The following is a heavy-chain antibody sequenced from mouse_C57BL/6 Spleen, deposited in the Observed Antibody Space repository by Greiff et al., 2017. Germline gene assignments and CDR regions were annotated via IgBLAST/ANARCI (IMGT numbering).Heavy chain of an antibody. CDR3: ARSNWDGWFAY. J-gene: IGHJ3*01. CDR1: GYTFTDYN. Sequence: VQLKESGPELVKPGASVKIPCKASGYTFTDYNMDWVKQSHGKSLEWIGDINPNNGGTIYNQKFKGKATLTVDKSSSTAYMELRSLTSEDTAVYYCARSNWDGWFAYWGQGTLVTVSA. D-gene: IGHD4-1*01. CDR2: INPNNGGT. V-gene: IGHV1-18*01.